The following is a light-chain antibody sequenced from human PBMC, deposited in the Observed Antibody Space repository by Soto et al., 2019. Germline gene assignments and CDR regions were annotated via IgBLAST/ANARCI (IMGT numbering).Light chain of an antibody. Sequence: DIHLTQSPSFLSASVGDRVTITCRPSQAVPNNMAWYQQKPGKPPKLLIYEESTLHSGVPSRFSGRKSGTQFTLTIDSLQPEDFATYFCLQHKSYPWTFGQGTKVE. V-gene: IGKV1-9*01. CDR3: LQHKSYPWT. CDR1: QAVPNN. CDR2: EES. J-gene: IGKJ1*01.